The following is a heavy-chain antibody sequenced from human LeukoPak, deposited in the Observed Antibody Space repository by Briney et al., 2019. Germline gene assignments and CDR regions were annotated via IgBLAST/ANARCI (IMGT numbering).Heavy chain of an antibody. D-gene: IGHD3-9*01. Sequence: GGSLRLSCAASGFTFSSYAMSWVRQAPGKGLEWVAFIRYDGSNKYYADSVKGRFTISRDNSKNTLYLQVNSLRAEDTAVYYGVRGLRYFDWLLEYWGQGTLVTVSS. V-gene: IGHV3-30*02. CDR3: VRGLRYFDWLLEY. CDR1: GFTFSSYA. CDR2: IRYDGSNK. J-gene: IGHJ4*02.